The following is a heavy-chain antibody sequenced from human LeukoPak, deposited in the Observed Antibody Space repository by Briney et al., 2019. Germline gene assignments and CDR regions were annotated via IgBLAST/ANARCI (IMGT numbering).Heavy chain of an antibody. V-gene: IGHV1-8*01. CDR3: ARETKLRSPLDY. CDR1: GYTFTSYD. J-gene: IGHJ4*02. D-gene: IGHD1-7*01. CDR2: MNPNSGNT. Sequence: GASVKVSCKASGYTFTSYDINWVRQATGQGLEWMGWMNPNSGNTGYAQKFQGRVTMTRNTSISTAYMELSSLRSEDTAVYYCARETKLRSPLDYWGQGTLVTVSS.